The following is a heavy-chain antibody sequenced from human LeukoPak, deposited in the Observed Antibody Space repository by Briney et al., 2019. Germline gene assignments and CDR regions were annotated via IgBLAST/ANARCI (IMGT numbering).Heavy chain of an antibody. V-gene: IGHV3-53*01. CDR1: GFTASYSY. CDR2: IYSGGST. D-gene: IGHD4-17*01. J-gene: IGHJ5*02. Sequence: GGSLRLSCSGSGFTASYSYMSWVRQAPGKGLEWVSIIYSGGSTYYADSVKGRFTISRDNSKNTLYLQMNSLRAEDTAIYYCARDQGYGDFLASWGQGTLVTVSS. CDR3: ARDQGYGDFLAS.